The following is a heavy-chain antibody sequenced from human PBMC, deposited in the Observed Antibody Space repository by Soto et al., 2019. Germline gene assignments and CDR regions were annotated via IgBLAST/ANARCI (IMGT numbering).Heavy chain of an antibody. J-gene: IGHJ4*02. Sequence: GASVKVACKASGGTFSSYTIIWVRQATGQGLEWMGRIIPILGIANYAQKFQGRVTITADKSTSTAYMELSSLRSEDTAVYYCARWTGSDFDYWGQGTLVTVSS. D-gene: IGHD2-15*01. CDR2: IIPILGIA. CDR3: ARWTGSDFDY. V-gene: IGHV1-69*02. CDR1: GGTFSSYT.